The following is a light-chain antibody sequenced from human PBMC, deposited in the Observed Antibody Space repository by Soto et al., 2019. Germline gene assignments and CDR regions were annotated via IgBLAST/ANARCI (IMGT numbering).Light chain of an antibody. J-gene: IGLJ1*01. CDR2: GNT. Sequence: CLLTQPASVSGAAGQRVTISCPGSSSNIGAGYDVHWYLQLPGTAPKLLIYGNTNRPSGVPDRFSGSKSGSSASLAITGLQAEDEADYYCQSHDSSLHASVFGTGTKVTVL. CDR1: SSNIGAGYD. V-gene: IGLV1-40*01. CDR3: QSHDSSLHASV.